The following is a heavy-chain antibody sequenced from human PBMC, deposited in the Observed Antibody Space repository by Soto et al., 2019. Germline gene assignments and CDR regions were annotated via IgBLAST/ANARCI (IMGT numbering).Heavy chain of an antibody. CDR2: ISYDGSNK. CDR3: AKDRTEMATIFDY. CDR1: GFTFSSYG. D-gene: IGHD5-12*01. V-gene: IGHV3-30*18. J-gene: IGHJ4*02. Sequence: PGGSLRLSCAASGFTFSSYGMHWVRQAPGKGLEWVAVISYDGSNKYYADSVKGRFTISRDNSKNTLYLQMNSLRAEDTAVYYCAKDRTEMATIFDYWGQGTLVTVSS.